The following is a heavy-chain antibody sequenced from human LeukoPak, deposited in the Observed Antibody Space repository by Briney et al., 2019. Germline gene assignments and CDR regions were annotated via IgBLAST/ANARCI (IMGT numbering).Heavy chain of an antibody. CDR2: ISSSSSYI. CDR1: GFTFSSYS. Sequence: GGSLRLSCAASGFTFSSYSMNWVRQAPGKGLEWVSSISSSSSYIYYADSVKGRFTISRDNAKNSLYLQMNSLRAEDTAVYYCARDRSDAVVASTGYCYWGQGTLVTVSS. J-gene: IGHJ4*02. D-gene: IGHD2-15*01. V-gene: IGHV3-21*01. CDR3: ARDRSDAVVASTGYCY.